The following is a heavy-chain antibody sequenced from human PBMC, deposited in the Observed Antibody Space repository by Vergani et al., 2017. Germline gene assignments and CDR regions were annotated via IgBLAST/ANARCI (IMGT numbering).Heavy chain of an antibody. CDR2: ISWNSGSI. CDR1: GFTFDDYA. V-gene: IGHV3-9*01. CDR3: ARGPLLFIMVRGVVNRDYYMDV. Sequence: EVQLVESGGGLVQPGRSLRLSCAASGFTFDDYAMHWVRQAPGKGLEWVSGISWNSGSIGYADSVKGRFTISRDNAKNSLYLQMNSLRAEDTAVYYCARGPLLFIMVRGVVNRDYYMDVWGKGTTVTVSS. D-gene: IGHD3-10*01. J-gene: IGHJ6*03.